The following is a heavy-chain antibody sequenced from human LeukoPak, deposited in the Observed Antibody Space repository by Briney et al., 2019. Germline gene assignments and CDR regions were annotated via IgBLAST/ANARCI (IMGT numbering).Heavy chain of an antibody. D-gene: IGHD3-22*01. J-gene: IGHJ4*02. Sequence: PSETLSLTCTVSGGSMTYYYWAWIRQPPGKTQEWIGYTYYSGRTDYNPSLKGRVSISVDRSRSSNQFSLTLSSVTAADTAVYYCARVSSVITTSFDYWGQGILVTVSS. CDR3: ARVSSVITTSFDY. V-gene: IGHV4-59*01. CDR2: TYYSGRT. CDR1: GGSMTYYY.